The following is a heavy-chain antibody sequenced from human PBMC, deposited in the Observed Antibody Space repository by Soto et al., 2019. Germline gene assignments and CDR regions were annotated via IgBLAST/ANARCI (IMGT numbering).Heavy chain of an antibody. CDR2: ISYDGSNK. V-gene: IGHV3-30-3*01. Sequence: GGSLRLSCAASGFTFSSYAMHWVRQAPGKGLEWVAVISYDGSNKYYADSVKGRFTISRDNSKNTLYLQMNSLRAEDTAVYYCARGLRTTGDLFDYWGQGTLVTVSS. J-gene: IGHJ4*02. CDR1: GFTFSSYA. CDR3: ARGLRTTGDLFDY. D-gene: IGHD1-7*01.